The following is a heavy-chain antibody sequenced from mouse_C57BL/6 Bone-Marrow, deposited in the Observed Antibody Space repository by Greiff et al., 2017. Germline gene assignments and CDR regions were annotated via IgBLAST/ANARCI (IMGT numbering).Heavy chain of an antibody. CDR2: IHPNSGST. D-gene: IGHD2-4*01. CDR3: ARDYDYDGLFAN. J-gene: IGHJ3*01. Sequence: QVQLQQPGAELVKPGASVKLSCKASGYTFTSYWMHWVKPRPGQGLEWIGMIHPNSGSTNYNEKFKSKATLTVDKSSSTAYMQLSSLTSEDSAVYYCARDYDYDGLFANWGQGTLVTVSA. CDR1: GYTFTSYW. V-gene: IGHV1-64*01.